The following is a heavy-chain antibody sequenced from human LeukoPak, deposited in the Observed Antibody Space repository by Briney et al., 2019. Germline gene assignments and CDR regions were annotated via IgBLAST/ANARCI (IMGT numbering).Heavy chain of an antibody. CDR2: ISAYNGNT. CDR3: ARGGYDILTGYPLNFDY. CDR1: GYTFTSYG. Sequence: ASVKVSCKASGYTFTSYGISWVRQAPGQGLEWMGWISAYNGNTNYAQKLQGRVTMTTDTSTSTAYMELRSLRSDDTAVYYCARGGYDILTGYPLNFDYWGQGTLVTVSS. J-gene: IGHJ4*02. V-gene: IGHV1-18*01. D-gene: IGHD3-9*01.